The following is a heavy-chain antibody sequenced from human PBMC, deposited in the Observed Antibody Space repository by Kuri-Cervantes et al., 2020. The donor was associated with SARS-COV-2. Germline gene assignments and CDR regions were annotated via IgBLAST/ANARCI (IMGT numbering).Heavy chain of an antibody. Sequence: GSLRLSCTVSGGSISSSSYYWGWIRQPPGRGLEWIGSIYYSGSTYYNPSLKSRVTISVDTSKNQFSLKLSSVTAADTAVYYCARHSDRHYYDSSGYSFDYWAREPWSPSPQ. V-gene: IGHV4-39*01. CDR1: GGSISSSSYY. D-gene: IGHD3-22*01. J-gene: IGHJ4*02. CDR2: IYYSGST. CDR3: ARHSDRHYYDSSGYSFDY.